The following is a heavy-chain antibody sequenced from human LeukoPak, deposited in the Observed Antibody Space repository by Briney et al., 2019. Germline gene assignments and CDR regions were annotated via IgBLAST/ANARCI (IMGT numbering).Heavy chain of an antibody. CDR2: IYNSGST. V-gene: IGHV4-61*01. Sequence: PSETLSLTCTVSGGSISSGSYYWSWIRQPPGKGLEWIGYIYNSGSTSYSPSLKSRVTISLDTSQNQFSLKLSSLTAADTAVYYCARGVVAAAGRTFDFWGQGTLVTVSS. CDR3: ARGVVAAAGRTFDF. J-gene: IGHJ4*02. CDR1: GGSISSGSYY. D-gene: IGHD6-13*01.